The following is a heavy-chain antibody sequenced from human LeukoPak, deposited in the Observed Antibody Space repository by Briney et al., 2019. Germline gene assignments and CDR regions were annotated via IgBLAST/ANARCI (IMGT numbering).Heavy chain of an antibody. V-gene: IGHV1-69*05. CDR1: GGSFSSYA. J-gene: IGHJ5*02. D-gene: IGHD6-13*01. CDR2: IIPIFCTG. Sequence: SVKVSFKSSGGSFSSYAISWVRQAPGQGLEWVGGIIPIFCTGNYAQKFQGSVTSITDESTSTAYTELSSLRSEDTAVYYCAREGTRGSSSWYGAYNWFDPWGQGTLVTVSS. CDR3: AREGTRGSSSWYGAYNWFDP.